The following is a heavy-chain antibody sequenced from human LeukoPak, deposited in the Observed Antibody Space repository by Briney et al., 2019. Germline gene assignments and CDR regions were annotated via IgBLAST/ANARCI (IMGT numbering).Heavy chain of an antibody. CDR3: ARGPPIVVVPGTTQEY. J-gene: IGHJ4*02. D-gene: IGHD2-2*01. CDR2: INTITGNP. Sequence: ASVKVSCKASGYTFDSYAMNWIRQAPGQGLEWMGWINTITGNPTYAQGVTGRFVFSLDTSVSTAYLQISSLKAEDTAVYCARGPPIVVVPGTTQEYWGQGTLVTVSS. V-gene: IGHV7-4-1*02. CDR1: GYTFDSYA.